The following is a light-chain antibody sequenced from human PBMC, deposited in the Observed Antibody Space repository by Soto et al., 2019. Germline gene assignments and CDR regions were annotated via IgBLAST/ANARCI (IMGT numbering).Light chain of an antibody. Sequence: EIVLTQSPDTLSLSPGERATLFCRASQTLSINSLAWYQQKPGQAPRLLIYAASTRHTGIPDRFNGSGSGTDFALTINSLQSEDFAVYYCQRYNNWPLTFGGGTQVDIK. CDR2: AAS. CDR3: QRYNNWPLT. CDR1: QTLSINS. V-gene: IGKV3D-15*01. J-gene: IGKJ4*01.